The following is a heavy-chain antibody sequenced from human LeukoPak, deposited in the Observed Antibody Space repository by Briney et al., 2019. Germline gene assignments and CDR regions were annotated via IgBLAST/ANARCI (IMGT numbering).Heavy chain of an antibody. Sequence: EGSLRLSCAASGFTFSDYYMSWIRQAPGKGLEWVSYISSSGSTIYYAESVKGRFTISRDNAKSSLYLQMNSLRAEDTAVYYCARGYRWLQLSIRCPFDYWGQGTLVTVSS. CDR3: ARGYRWLQLSIRCPFDY. J-gene: IGHJ4*02. CDR2: ISSSGSTI. V-gene: IGHV3-11*01. CDR1: GFTFSDYY. D-gene: IGHD5-24*01.